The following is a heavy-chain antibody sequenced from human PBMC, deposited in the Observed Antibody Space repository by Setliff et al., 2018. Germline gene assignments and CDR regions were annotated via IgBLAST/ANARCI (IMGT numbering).Heavy chain of an antibody. CDR1: GGSIRCGTYY. J-gene: IGHJ4*02. CDR2: IYGTGST. D-gene: IGHD3-10*01. CDR3: ARAGYYGSGTYRYFDY. V-gene: IGHV4-61*09. Sequence: SETLPLTCTVSGGSIRCGTYYWSWIRQPAERGLEWIGHIYGTGSTSYNPSLKSRVTISVDTSKNQFSLKLSSVTAADTAVYYCARAGYYGSGTYRYFDYWSQGTLVTVSS.